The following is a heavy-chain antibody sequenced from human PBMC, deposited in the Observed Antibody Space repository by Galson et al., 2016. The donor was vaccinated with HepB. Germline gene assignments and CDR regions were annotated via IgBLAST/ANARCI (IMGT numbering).Heavy chain of an antibody. D-gene: IGHD1-1*01. J-gene: IGHJ4*02. CDR2: MGPFGDN. CDR1: GFTFNDYD. CDR3: ASGAHWNLAY. Sequence: SLRLSCAISGFTFNDYDMHWVRQGTGESLEWVATMGPFGDNHYPGSVRGRFTVSRESAENSLYLQMDSLRAGDSGVYYCASGAHWNLAYWGRGTLVTVSS. V-gene: IGHV3-13*01.